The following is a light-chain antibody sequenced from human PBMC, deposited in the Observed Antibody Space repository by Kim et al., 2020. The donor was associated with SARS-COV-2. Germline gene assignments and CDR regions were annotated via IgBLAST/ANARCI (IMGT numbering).Light chain of an antibody. CDR2: YDS. CDR1: QIGSKS. Sequence: GRTLGIAYGGAQIGSKSVRGYQRQPGQAPVLVISYDSVRPSGIPGRFSGSNSGNTATVTISRVEAGDEADYYCQVWDSSDDHRVVFGGGTQLTVL. V-gene: IGLV3-21*04. CDR3: QVWDSSDDHRVV. J-gene: IGLJ2*01.